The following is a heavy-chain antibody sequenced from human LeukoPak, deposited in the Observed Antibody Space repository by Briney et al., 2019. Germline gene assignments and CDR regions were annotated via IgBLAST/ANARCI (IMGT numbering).Heavy chain of an antibody. Sequence: PGGSLRLSCAASGFTFSSYGMHWVRQAPGKGLEWVAVISYDRSHEYYADSVKGRFTISRDNSKNTLYLQMNSLRAEDTAVYYCAKNLRTYYYDSSGYPYYFDYWGQGTLVTVSS. CDR1: GFTFSSYG. CDR3: AKNLRTYYYDSSGYPYYFDY. J-gene: IGHJ4*02. CDR2: ISYDRSHE. V-gene: IGHV3-30*18. D-gene: IGHD3-22*01.